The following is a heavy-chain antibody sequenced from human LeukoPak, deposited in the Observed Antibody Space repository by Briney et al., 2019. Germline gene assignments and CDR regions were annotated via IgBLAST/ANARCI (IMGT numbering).Heavy chain of an antibody. CDR3: ATDVRGDSREFDYYGMDV. CDR1: GYTLTELS. Sequence: ASVKVSCKVSGYTLTELSMHWVRQAPGKGLERMGGFDPEDGETIYAQKFQGRVTMTEDTSTDTAYMELSSLRSEDTAVYYCATDVRGDSREFDYYGMDVWGQGTTVTVSS. J-gene: IGHJ6*02. CDR2: FDPEDGET. D-gene: IGHD2-21*02. V-gene: IGHV1-24*01.